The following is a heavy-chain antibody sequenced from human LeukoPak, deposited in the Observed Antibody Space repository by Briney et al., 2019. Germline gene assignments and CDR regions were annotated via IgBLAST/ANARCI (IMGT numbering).Heavy chain of an antibody. CDR3: ARSGEGGYYGSGSTIYIDY. V-gene: IGHV4-59*12. D-gene: IGHD3-10*01. CDR1: GGSISSYY. Sequence: SETLSLTCTVSGGSISSYYWSWIRQPPGKGLEWVGEVHHSGTTNYNPSLKSRVTLSVDTSKNQFSLRLSSVTAADTAVYYCARSGEGGYYGSGSTIYIDYWGQGTLVTVSS. CDR2: VHHSGTT. J-gene: IGHJ4*02.